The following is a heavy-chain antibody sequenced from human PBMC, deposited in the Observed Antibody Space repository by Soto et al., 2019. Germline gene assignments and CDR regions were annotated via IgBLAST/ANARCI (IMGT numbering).Heavy chain of an antibody. CDR3: ARVSRLLYYYYGMDV. CDR2: IKQDGSEK. CDR1: GFTFSSYW. Sequence: GGSLRLSCAASGFTFSSYWMSWVRQAPGKGLEWVANIKQDGSEKYYVDSVKGRFTISRDNAKNSLYLQMNSLRAEDTAVYYCARVSRLLYYYYGMDVWGQGTTVTVSS. V-gene: IGHV3-7*05. J-gene: IGHJ6*02. D-gene: IGHD5-18*01.